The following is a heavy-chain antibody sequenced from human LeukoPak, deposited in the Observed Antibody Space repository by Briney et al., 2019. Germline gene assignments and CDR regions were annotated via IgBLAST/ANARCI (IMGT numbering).Heavy chain of an antibody. J-gene: IGHJ4*02. V-gene: IGHV1-2*02. Sequence: LRASVKVSCKASGYTFTSYDINWVRQAPGQGLEWMGWINPNSGGTNYAQKFQGRVTMTRDTSISTAYMELSRLRSDDTAVYYCARDGLAGGAELFDYWGQGTLVTVSS. CDR1: GYTFTSYD. D-gene: IGHD3-10*01. CDR2: INPNSGGT. CDR3: ARDGLAGGAELFDY.